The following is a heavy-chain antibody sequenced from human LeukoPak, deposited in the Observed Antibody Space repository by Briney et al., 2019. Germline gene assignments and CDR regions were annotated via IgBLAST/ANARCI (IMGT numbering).Heavy chain of an antibody. CDR2: IIPIFGTA. Sequence: ASVKVSCKASGGTFSSYAISWVRQAPGQGLEWMGGIIPIFGTANYAQKFQGRVTITADESTSTAYMELSSLRSEDTAVYYCARGVGIYSNFDYWGQGTLVTVSS. D-gene: IGHD2-21*01. V-gene: IGHV1-69*13. J-gene: IGHJ4*02. CDR3: ARGVGIYSNFDY. CDR1: GGTFSSYA.